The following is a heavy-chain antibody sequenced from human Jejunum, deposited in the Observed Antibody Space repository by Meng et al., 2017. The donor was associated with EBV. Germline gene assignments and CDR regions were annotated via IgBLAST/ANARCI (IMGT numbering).Heavy chain of an antibody. CDR3: AKSNDYSLNS. J-gene: IGHJ4*02. CDR1: GDSTSSSHW. D-gene: IGHD4-11*01. CDR2: MHPGGST. Sequence: QVRLQGSGPGLVKPSGTLSLACAVSGDSTSSSHWWSWVRQPPGKGLEWIGEMHPGGSTNYNPSLKSRVTISVDNSKNQFSLKLTSVTAADTAVYYCAKSNDYSLNSWGQGTLVTGSS. V-gene: IGHV4-4*02.